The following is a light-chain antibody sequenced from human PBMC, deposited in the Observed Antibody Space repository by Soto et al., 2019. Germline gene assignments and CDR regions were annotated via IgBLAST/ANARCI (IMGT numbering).Light chain of an antibody. CDR2: EVT. CDR3: CSYAGSSTFLYV. CDR1: SSDVGSYNL. J-gene: IGLJ1*01. V-gene: IGLV2-23*02. Sequence: QSVLTQPASVSGSPGQSITISCTGTSSDVGSYNLVSWYQQHPGKAPKLMIYEVTKRPSGVSNRFSDSKSGNTASLTISGLQAEDEADYYCCSYAGSSTFLYVFGTGTKVTVL.